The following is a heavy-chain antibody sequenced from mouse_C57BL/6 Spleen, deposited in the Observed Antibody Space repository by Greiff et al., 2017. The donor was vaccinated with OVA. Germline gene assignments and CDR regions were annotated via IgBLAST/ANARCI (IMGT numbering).Heavy chain of an antibody. V-gene: IGHV5-16*01. CDR3: ARDRGDNGSGRYYAMDY. CDR1: GFTFSDYY. CDR2: INSAGSST. Sequence: EVQLLQSEAGLVQPGSSMKLSCTASGFTFSDYYMAWVRQVPEKGLEWVANINSAGSSTYYLDSLKSRSIISRDKASNILYLQMSSLKSEDTATEYCARDRGDNGSGRYYAMDYWGQGTSVTVSS. D-gene: IGHD1-1*01. J-gene: IGHJ4*01.